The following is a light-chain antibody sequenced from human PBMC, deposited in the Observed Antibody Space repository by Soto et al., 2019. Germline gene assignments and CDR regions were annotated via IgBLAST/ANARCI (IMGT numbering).Light chain of an antibody. CDR1: QSVSSSY. Sequence: EIVLTQSPGTLSLSPGERATLSCRASQSVSSSYLAWYQQKPGQAPRLLIYGAFSRATGIPDRFSGSGSGTDFTITISRLEPEDFAVYYCQQYGSSPPITFGQGKRLEIK. V-gene: IGKV3-20*01. CDR2: GAF. CDR3: QQYGSSPPIT. J-gene: IGKJ5*01.